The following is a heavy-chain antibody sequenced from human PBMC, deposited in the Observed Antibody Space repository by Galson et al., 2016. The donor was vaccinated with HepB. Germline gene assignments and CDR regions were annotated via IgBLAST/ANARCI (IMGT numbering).Heavy chain of an antibody. J-gene: IGHJ5*02. CDR3: ARDGGKSNGFPFDL. CDR2: ITASGTT. V-gene: IGHV3-48*01. Sequence: SLRLSCAASEYTFRSYSMSWVRQAPGKGLEWISYITASGTTYYADSVEGRFTISRDNAKDSLYLQMNSLRVEDTAVFFCARDGGKSNGFPFDLCGRGTLSPSPQ. CDR1: EYTFRSYS. D-gene: IGHD5-18*01.